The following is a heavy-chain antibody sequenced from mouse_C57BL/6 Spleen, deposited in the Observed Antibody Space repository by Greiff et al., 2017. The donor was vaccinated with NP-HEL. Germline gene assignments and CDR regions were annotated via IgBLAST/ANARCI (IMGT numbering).Heavy chain of an antibody. J-gene: IGHJ3*01. Sequence: VQLQQSGPGLVQPSQSLSITCTVSGFSLTSYGVHWVRQSPGKGLEWLGVIWRGGSTDYNAAFMSRLSITKDNSKRQVFFKMNSLQADDTAIYYCANYDYDGSWSAYWGQGTLVTVSA. CDR3: ANYDYDGSWSAY. D-gene: IGHD2-4*01. CDR2: IWRGGST. V-gene: IGHV2-5*01. CDR1: GFSLTSYG.